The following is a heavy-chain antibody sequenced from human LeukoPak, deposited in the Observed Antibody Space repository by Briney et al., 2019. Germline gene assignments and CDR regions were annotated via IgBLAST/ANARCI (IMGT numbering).Heavy chain of an antibody. D-gene: IGHD3-16*01. Sequence: GGSLRLSCAASGFTFSSYEMNWVRQAPGKGLEWVSYISSSGSTIYYADSVKGRFTISRDNAKKSLYLQMNSLRADDTAVYYCARGGGSWGFDFWGQGTLVTVSS. CDR1: GFTFSSYE. CDR3: ARGGGSWGFDF. J-gene: IGHJ4*02. CDR2: ISSSGSTI. V-gene: IGHV3-48*03.